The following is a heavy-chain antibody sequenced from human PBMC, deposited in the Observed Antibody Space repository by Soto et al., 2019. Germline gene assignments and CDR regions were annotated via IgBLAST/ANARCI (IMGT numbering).Heavy chain of an antibody. J-gene: IGHJ4*02. D-gene: IGHD6-13*01. CDR3: VRDPKQQLVMYYFDY. CDR1: GFTFSSYG. Sequence: QVQLVESGGGVVQPGRSLRLSCAASGFTFSSYGMHWVRQAPGKGLEWVAVIWYDGSNKYYADSVKGRFTISRDNSKNTLYLQMNSLRAEDTAVYYCVRDPKQQLVMYYFDYWGQGTLVTVSS. CDR2: IWYDGSNK. V-gene: IGHV3-33*01.